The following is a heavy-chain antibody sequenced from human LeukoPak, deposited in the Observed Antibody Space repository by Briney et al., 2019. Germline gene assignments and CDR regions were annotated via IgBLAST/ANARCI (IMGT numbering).Heavy chain of an antibody. CDR2: INPNSGGT. CDR1: GYTFTGYY. D-gene: IGHD2-8*01. Sequence: ASVKVSCKASGYTFTGYYMHWVRQAPGQGLEWMGRINPNSGGTNYAQKFQGRVTMTRDTSISTAYMELSRLRSEDTAVYYCARSPPGLIYMDVWGKGTTVSVSS. V-gene: IGHV1-2*06. J-gene: IGHJ6*03. CDR3: ARSPPGLIYMDV.